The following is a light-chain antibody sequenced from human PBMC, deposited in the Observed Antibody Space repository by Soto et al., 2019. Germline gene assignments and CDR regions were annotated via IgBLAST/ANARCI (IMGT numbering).Light chain of an antibody. V-gene: IGKV1-9*01. Sequence: DIQLTQSPSFLSASVGDRVTLTCRASQDISTYLAWYQQKPGKAPNLLIYVASTLQDGVPSRFSGTGSGTEFTLTITNLQPADFATYYGQQLDSYPLTFGGGTEVEIK. CDR1: QDISTY. CDR2: VAS. CDR3: QQLDSYPLT. J-gene: IGKJ4*01.